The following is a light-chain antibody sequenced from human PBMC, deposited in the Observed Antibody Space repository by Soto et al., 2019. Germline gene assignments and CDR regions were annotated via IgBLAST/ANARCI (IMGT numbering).Light chain of an antibody. V-gene: IGKV3-20*01. Sequence: EIVLTKSPATLSLSPGELATLSCRASQSVGTFLAWYQHKPGQAPRLLILDASTRATGVPPRFSGSKSGTDFTLTISRLEPEDFAVYYCQQYGTSPWTFGQGTKVDIK. CDR1: QSVGTF. J-gene: IGKJ1*01. CDR3: QQYGTSPWT. CDR2: DAS.